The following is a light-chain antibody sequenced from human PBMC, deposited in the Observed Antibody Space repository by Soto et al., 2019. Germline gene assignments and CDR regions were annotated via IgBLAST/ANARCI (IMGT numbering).Light chain of an antibody. CDR3: QQSYTSPRT. V-gene: IGKV1-39*01. CDR2: TAS. CDR1: QTTKSY. Sequence: DIQMTQSPSSLSASVGDRVTITCRASQTTKSYLNWYQQKPGKAPKLLIYTASTLPSGVPSRFSGSGSGTDFALTISNLQPEDFATYYCQQSYTSPRTFGQGTKVEIK. J-gene: IGKJ1*01.